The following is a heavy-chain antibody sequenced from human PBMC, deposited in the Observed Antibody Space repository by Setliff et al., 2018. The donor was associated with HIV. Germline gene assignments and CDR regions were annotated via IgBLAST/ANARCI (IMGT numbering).Heavy chain of an antibody. D-gene: IGHD1-26*01. J-gene: IGHJ4*02. CDR1: GYTFTGYY. Sequence: GASVKVSCKASGYTFTGYYMHWVRQAPGQGLEWMGIISPSGGGTRDAQKFQGRISMTRDTSTSTVYMELSSLRSEDTAVYYCVRGGLLFGMMNYFDSWGQGTLVTVSS. CDR3: VRGGLLFGMMNYFDS. CDR2: ISPSGGGT. V-gene: IGHV1-46*01.